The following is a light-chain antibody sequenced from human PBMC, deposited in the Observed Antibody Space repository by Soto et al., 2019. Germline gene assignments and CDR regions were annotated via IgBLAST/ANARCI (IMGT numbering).Light chain of an antibody. J-gene: IGKJ4*01. CDR1: QSVSSSY. CDR3: QQNNKWPPVT. V-gene: IGKV3-20*01. Sequence: EIVLTQSPGTLSLSPGERATLSCRASQSVSSSYLAWYQQKPGQAPRLLIYGTSSRATAIPDRFSGSGSGTDFTLTISSLQSEDFAFYYCQQNNKWPPVTFGGGTKVDIK. CDR2: GTS.